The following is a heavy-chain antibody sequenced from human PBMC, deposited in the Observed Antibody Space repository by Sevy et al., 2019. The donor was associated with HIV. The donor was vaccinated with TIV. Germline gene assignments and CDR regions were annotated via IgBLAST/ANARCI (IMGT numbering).Heavy chain of an antibody. D-gene: IGHD2-15*01. J-gene: IGHJ4*02. V-gene: IGHV1-2*02. CDR1: GYSFTGYY. Sequence: ASVKVSCKASGYSFTGYYIHWVRQAPGQGLEWMGWINPNNGGTNYAQEFQGRVTMTRDTSISTVYMELSRLKSDDTAVYYCARAPVYCRGGNCYPYHIDYWGQGTLVTVSS. CDR3: ARAPVYCRGGNCYPYHIDY. CDR2: INPNNGGT.